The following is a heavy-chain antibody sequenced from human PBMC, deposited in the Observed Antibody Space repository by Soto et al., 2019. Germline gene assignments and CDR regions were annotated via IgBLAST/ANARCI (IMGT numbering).Heavy chain of an antibody. CDR1: GGSVSSANYY. CDR3: ARSMHYSDGSNYSPFDY. V-gene: IGHV4-61*01. D-gene: IGHD3-22*01. Sequence: SETLSLTCTFSGGSVSSANYYWSWIRQPPGKGLEWIGYFYYTGSTNYNPSLKSRVTLSIDASKNQFSLRLSSVTAADTAVYYCARSMHYSDGSNYSPFDYWGQGTLVTVSS. CDR2: FYYTGST. J-gene: IGHJ4*02.